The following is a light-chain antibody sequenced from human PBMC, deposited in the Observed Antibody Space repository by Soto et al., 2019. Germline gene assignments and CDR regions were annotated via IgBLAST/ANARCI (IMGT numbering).Light chain of an antibody. CDR3: QQYGSSVT. J-gene: IGKJ1*01. Sequence: EIVLTQSPGTLSLSPGERATLSCRASQSIRSHYLAWYQQKPGQAPRLLISGAHNRAPGLPDRFSGSESGTDFTLRISRLEPEEFAVDDCQQYGSSVTFCQVTKVDIK. CDR1: QSIRSHY. CDR2: GAH. V-gene: IGKV3-20*01.